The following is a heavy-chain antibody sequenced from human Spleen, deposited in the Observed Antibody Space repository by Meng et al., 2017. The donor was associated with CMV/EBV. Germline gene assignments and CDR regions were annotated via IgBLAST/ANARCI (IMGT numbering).Heavy chain of an antibody. CDR3: ARGGMMWRSGVVVEPATAFDF. J-gene: IGHJ4*02. V-gene: IGHV1-18*01. Sequence: NLGVSWVRQAPGQGLEFMGWISDYNGNTNYAQKFQGRVSMTTDSSTNTAFLEVRGLRSDDTAVYYCARGGMMWRSGVVVEPATAFDFWGQGTLVTVSS. CDR2: ISDYNGNT. CDR1: NLG. D-gene: IGHD3-16*02.